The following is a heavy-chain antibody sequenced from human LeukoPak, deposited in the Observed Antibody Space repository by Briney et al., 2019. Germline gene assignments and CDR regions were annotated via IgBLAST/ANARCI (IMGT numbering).Heavy chain of an antibody. Sequence: SETLSLTCTVSGGSISSHYWSWLRQPPGKGLEWIGYIYYSGSTNYNPSLKSRVTISVDTSKNQFSLKLSSVTAADTAVYYCARGAHCSSTSCLNWFDPWGQGTLVTVSS. D-gene: IGHD2-2*01. J-gene: IGHJ5*02. CDR3: ARGAHCSSTSCLNWFDP. V-gene: IGHV4-59*11. CDR2: IYYSGST. CDR1: GGSISSHY.